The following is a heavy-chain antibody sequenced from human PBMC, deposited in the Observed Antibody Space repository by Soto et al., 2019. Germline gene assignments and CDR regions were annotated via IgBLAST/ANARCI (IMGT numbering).Heavy chain of an antibody. Sequence: QVQLVQSGAEVKKPGASVKVSCKASGYTFTSYGISWVRQATGQGLEWMGWISADNGNTNYAQKIQGRVTMTTDTSTRTAYMELRSLRSDDTAVYYCARVASDCSSTSCYTGLIDHWGQGTLVTVSS. D-gene: IGHD2-2*02. V-gene: IGHV1-18*01. CDR2: ISADNGNT. CDR3: ARVASDCSSTSCYTGLIDH. CDR1: GYTFTSYG. J-gene: IGHJ4*02.